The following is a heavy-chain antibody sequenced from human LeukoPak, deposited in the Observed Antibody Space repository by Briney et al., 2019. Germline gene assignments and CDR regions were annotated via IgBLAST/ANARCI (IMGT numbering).Heavy chain of an antibody. CDR1: GFTFDDYA. CDR3: AKDALYYDSSGYHGAFDI. CDR2: ISWNSGSI. V-gene: IGHV3-9*01. Sequence: GGSLRLSCGASGFTFDDYAMHWVRQAPGKGLEWVSGISWNSGSIGYADSVKGRFTISRDNVKNSLYLQMNSLRAEDTALYYCAKDALYYDSSGYHGAFDIWGQGTMVTVSS. J-gene: IGHJ3*02. D-gene: IGHD3-22*01.